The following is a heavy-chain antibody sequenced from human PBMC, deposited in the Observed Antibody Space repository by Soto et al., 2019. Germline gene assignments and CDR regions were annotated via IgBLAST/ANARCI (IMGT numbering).Heavy chain of an antibody. CDR2: IYHSGST. D-gene: IGHD5-12*01. CDR1: GGTLRTSDYL. Sequence: SENRRHPNSGSGGTLRTSDYLGSWIRQPPGKGLEWIGYIYHSGSTYYNPSLKSRVTISVDRSKNQFSLKLSSVTAADTAVYYCAAGGGLPRHYWGQGSLVTVS. J-gene: IGHJ4*02. V-gene: IGHV4-30-2*01. CDR3: AAGGGLPRHY.